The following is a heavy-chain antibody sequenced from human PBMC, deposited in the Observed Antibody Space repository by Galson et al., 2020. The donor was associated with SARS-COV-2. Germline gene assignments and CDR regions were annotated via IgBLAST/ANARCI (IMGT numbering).Heavy chain of an antibody. Sequence: ASVKVSCKASGYAFMNNHVHWVRQAPGQGLEWTAMINFNGGDTRYAQKIQGRLTVTRDTATSTVYMELSGLTSEDTAVYYCARAARRLGCIDAWGQGSLVTVSS. J-gene: IGHJ5*02. D-gene: IGHD4-17*01. CDR1: GYAFMNNH. CDR3: ARAARRLGCIDA. CDR2: INFNGGDT. V-gene: IGHV1-46*01.